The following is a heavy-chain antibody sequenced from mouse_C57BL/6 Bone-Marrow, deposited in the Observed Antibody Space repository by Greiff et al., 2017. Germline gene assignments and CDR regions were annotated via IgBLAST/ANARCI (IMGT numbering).Heavy chain of an antibody. CDR1: GYAFTNYL. Sequence: QVQLQQSGAELVRPGTSVKVSCKASGYAFTNYLIEWVKQRPGQGLEWIGVINPGSGGTNYNEKFKGKATLTAEKSSSTAYMQLSSLTSEDSAVYFCALTGHWYFDVWGTGTTVTVSS. CDR2: INPGSGGT. CDR3: ALTGHWYFDV. D-gene: IGHD4-1*01. J-gene: IGHJ1*03. V-gene: IGHV1-54*01.